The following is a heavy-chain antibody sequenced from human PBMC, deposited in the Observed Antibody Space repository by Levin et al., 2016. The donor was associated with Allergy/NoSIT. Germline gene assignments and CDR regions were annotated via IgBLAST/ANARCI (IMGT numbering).Heavy chain of an antibody. CDR3: ARRPHALGDY. V-gene: IGHV1-18*01. J-gene: IGHJ4*02. CDR2: ISAYNGNT. Sequence: WVRQAPGQGLEWMGWISAYNGNTNYAQKLQGRVTMTTDTSTSTAYMELRSLRSDDTAVYYCARRPHALGDYWGQGTLVTVSS. D-gene: IGHD3-16*01.